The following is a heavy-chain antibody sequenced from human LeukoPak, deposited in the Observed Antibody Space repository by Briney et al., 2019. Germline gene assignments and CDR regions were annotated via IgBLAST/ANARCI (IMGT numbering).Heavy chain of an antibody. Sequence: SETLSLTCTVSGDTISIYYWSWIRQPAGRGLEWIGRIYPSGNTNYNPSLKSRVTMSVDTSNNQFSLNLRSVTTADTAVYYCARSFDTNAFDIWGHGTMVTVSS. CDR3: ARSFDTNAFDI. CDR1: GDTISIYY. CDR2: IYPSGNT. J-gene: IGHJ3*02. V-gene: IGHV4-4*07. D-gene: IGHD2/OR15-2a*01.